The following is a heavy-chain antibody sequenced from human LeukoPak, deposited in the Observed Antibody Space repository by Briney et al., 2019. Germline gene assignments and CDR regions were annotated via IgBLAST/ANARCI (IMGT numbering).Heavy chain of an antibody. CDR3: AKGGQDIVVVVAATRLDYYYMDV. CDR1: GFTFSSYG. CDR2: IRYDGSNK. D-gene: IGHD2-15*01. V-gene: IGHV3-30*02. Sequence: GGSLRLSCAASGFTFSSYGMHWVRQAPGKGLEWVAFIRYDGSNKYYADSVKGRFTISRDNSKNTLYLQMNSLRAEDTAVYYCAKGGQDIVVVVAATRLDYYYMDVWGKGTTVTISS. J-gene: IGHJ6*03.